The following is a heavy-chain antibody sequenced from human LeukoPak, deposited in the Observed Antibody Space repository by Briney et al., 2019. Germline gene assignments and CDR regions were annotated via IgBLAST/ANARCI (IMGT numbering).Heavy chain of an antibody. D-gene: IGHD2-15*01. J-gene: IGHJ4*02. CDR1: DSSISSAGYY. CDR3: ARVKPLGYCSGGSCYDGKFDY. V-gene: IGHV4-31*03. Sequence: SETLSLTCTVSDSSISSAGYYWSWIRQHPGKGLEWFGYIYYRGSTYYNPSLKSRVTISVDTSKDQFSLKLSSVTAADTAVYYCARVKPLGYCSGGSCYDGKFDYWGQGTLVTVSS. CDR2: IYYRGST.